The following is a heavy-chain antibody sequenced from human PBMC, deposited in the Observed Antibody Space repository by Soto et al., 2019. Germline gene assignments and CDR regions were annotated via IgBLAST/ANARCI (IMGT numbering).Heavy chain of an antibody. J-gene: IGHJ4*02. Sequence: GGSLRLSCAASGFTFSIYWMSWVRQAPGKGLEWVANIKQDGSEKYYVDSVKGRFTISRDNAKNSLYLQMNSLRAEDTAVYYCARESRVATLDYWGQGTLVTVSS. CDR1: GFTFSIYW. V-gene: IGHV3-7*03. D-gene: IGHD5-12*01. CDR3: ARESRVATLDY. CDR2: IKQDGSEK.